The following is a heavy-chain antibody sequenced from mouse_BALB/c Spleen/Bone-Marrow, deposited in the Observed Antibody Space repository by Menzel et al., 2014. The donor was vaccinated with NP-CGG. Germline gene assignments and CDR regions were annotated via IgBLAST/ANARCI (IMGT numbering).Heavy chain of an antibody. CDR1: GYAFTNYW. V-gene: IGHV1-54*01. Sequence: VQLQESGAELVRPGTSVKVSCKASGYAFTNYWIEWIKPRPGQGLEWIGVINPGSGGINYNEKFKGKATLTADKSSSTAYMQLSSLTSDDSAVYFCARELVRGMDYWGQGTSVTVSS. J-gene: IGHJ4*01. D-gene: IGHD1-1*01. CDR3: ARELVRGMDY. CDR2: INPGSGGI.